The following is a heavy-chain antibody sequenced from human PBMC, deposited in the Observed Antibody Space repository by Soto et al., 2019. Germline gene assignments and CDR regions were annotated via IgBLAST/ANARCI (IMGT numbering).Heavy chain of an antibody. CDR3: ARDVVGGSSAYYYGMDF. CDR2: TIPISGTV. J-gene: IGHJ6*02. Sequence: QVQLVQSGAEVKSPGSSVRVSCKVSGDIFSSHAISWVRQAPGQGLEWMGGTIPISGTVDYAQKFQGRVTTIADEFTNTAYMEVSSLRSEDTAVYYCARDVVGGSSAYYYGMDFWGQGTSVTVSS. CDR1: GDIFSSHA. V-gene: IGHV1-69*01. D-gene: IGHD1-26*01.